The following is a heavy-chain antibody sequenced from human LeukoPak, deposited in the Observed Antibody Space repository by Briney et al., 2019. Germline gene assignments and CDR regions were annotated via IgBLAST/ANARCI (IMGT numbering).Heavy chain of an antibody. V-gene: IGHV3-23*01. CDR2: ISGSGGST. CDR1: GSTFSSYA. CDR3: AKRRGYSYGHYFDY. J-gene: IGHJ4*02. Sequence: GGSLRLSCAASGSTFSSYAMSWVRQAPGNGLEWVSAISGSGGSTYYADSVKGRFTISRDNSKNTLYLQMNSLRAEDTAVYYCAKRRGYSYGHYFDYWGQGTLVTVSS. D-gene: IGHD5-18*01.